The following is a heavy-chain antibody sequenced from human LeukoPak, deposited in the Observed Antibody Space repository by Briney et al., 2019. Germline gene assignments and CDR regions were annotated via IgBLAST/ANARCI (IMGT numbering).Heavy chain of an antibody. CDR2: INPSGGST. CDR3: ARYSLIGTTPFDY. Sequence: GASVKVSCKASGYSFISFYIHWVRQAPGQGLEWMGVINPSGGSTAYAQQFQGRVTMTRDTSTSTVYMELSSLRSEDTAVYYCARYSLIGTTPFDYWGQGTLVTVSS. CDR1: GYSFISFY. V-gene: IGHV1-46*01. J-gene: IGHJ4*02. D-gene: IGHD1-20*01.